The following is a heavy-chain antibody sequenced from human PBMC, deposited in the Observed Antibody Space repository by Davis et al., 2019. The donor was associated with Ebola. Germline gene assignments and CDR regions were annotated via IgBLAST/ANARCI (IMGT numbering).Heavy chain of an antibody. Sequence: GGSLRLSCAASGFTVSSNYMSWVRQAPGKGLEWVSVIYSGGSTYYADSVKGRFTISRDNSKNTLYLQMNSLRAEDTAVYYCARAPVGYCSGGSCFYTFGMDVWGKGTTVTVSS. D-gene: IGHD2-15*01. J-gene: IGHJ6*04. V-gene: IGHV3-53*01. CDR2: IYSGGST. CDR1: GFTVSSNY. CDR3: ARAPVGYCSGGSCFYTFGMDV.